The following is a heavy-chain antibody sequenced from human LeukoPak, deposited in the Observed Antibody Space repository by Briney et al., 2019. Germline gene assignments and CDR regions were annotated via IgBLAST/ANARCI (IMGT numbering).Heavy chain of an antibody. CDR2: IYHSGST. V-gene: IGHV4-30-2*05. CDR1: GGSISSGGYY. CDR3: ASGSVTTLLFDF. Sequence: SETLCLTCTVSGGSISSGGYYWSWIRQPPGKGLEWIGYIYHSGSTYYNPSLKSRVTISVDTSKNQFSLKLSSVTAADTAVYYCASGSVTTLLFDFWGQGTLVTVSS. J-gene: IGHJ4*02. D-gene: IGHD3-10*01.